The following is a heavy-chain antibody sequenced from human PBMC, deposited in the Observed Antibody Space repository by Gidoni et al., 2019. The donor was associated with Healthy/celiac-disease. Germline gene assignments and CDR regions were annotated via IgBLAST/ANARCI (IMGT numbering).Heavy chain of an antibody. CDR2: ISGSGGST. V-gene: IGHV3-23*01. J-gene: IGHJ6*02. CDR1: GFTFRSYA. Sequence: EVQLLESGGGLVQPGGSLRLSCAASGFTFRSYAMSWVRQAPGQGLAWVSAISGSGGSTYYADSVKGRFTISRDNSKNTLYLQMNILRAEDTSVYYCAKSFYYGSGPRVYYYGMDVWAQGTTVTVSS. D-gene: IGHD3-10*01. CDR3: AKSFYYGSGPRVYYYGMDV.